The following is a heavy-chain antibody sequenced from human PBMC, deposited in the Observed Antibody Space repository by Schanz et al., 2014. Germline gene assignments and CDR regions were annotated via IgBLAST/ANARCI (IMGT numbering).Heavy chain of an antibody. CDR1: GFTFSDYY. CDR2: ISSSGSTI. Sequence: QVQLVESGGGLVKPGGPLRLSCAASGFTFSDYYMSWIRQAPGKGLEWVSYISSSGSTIYYADSVKGRFTISRDNAKNSLYLQMNSLRAEDTAVYYCARVDSGYDSHRYYYYYYMDVWGKGTTXTVSS. D-gene: IGHD5-12*01. CDR3: ARVDSGYDSHRYYYYYYMDV. J-gene: IGHJ6*03. V-gene: IGHV3-11*01.